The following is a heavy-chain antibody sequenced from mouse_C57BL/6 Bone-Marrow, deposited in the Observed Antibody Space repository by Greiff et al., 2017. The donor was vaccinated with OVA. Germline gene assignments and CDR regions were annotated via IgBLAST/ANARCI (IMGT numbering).Heavy chain of an antibody. CDR2: IYPGSGST. D-gene: IGHD2-1*01. CDR1: GYTFTSYW. V-gene: IGHV1-55*01. CDR3: ARERGNYEY. J-gene: IGHJ2*01. Sequence: QVQLQQSGAELLKPGASVKMSCKASGYTFTSYWITWVKQRPGQGLEWIGDIYPGSGSTNYNEKFKSKATLTVDTSSSTAYMQLSSLTSEDSAVYYCARERGNYEYWGQGTTLTVSS.